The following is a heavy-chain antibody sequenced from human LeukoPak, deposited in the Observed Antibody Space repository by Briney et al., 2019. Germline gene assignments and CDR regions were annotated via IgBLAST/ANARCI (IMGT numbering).Heavy chain of an antibody. CDR1: GFTFSDYY. D-gene: IGHD3-10*01. CDR3: AGDRRTFRGVIQYYFDY. J-gene: IGHJ4*02. Sequence: PGGSLRLSCAASGFTFSDYYMSWIRQAPGKGLEWVSYISSSGSTIYYADSVKGRFTISRDNAKNSLYLQMNSLRAEDTAVYYCAGDRRTFRGVIQYYFDYWGQGTLVTVSS. CDR2: ISSSGSTI. V-gene: IGHV3-11*01.